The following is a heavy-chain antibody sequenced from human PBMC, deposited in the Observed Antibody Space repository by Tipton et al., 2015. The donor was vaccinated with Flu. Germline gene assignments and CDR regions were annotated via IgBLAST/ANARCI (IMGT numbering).Heavy chain of an antibody. Sequence: TLSLTCTVSGGSISSSSYYWGWIRQPPGKGLEWIGSIYYSGSTYYNPPLKSRVAISVDTSKNQFSLKLSSVTAADTAVYYCARAEIGDFDYWGQGTLVTVSS. D-gene: IGHD2/OR15-2a*01. J-gene: IGHJ4*02. CDR1: GGSISSSSYY. CDR2: IYYSGST. CDR3: ARAEIGDFDY. V-gene: IGHV4-39*07.